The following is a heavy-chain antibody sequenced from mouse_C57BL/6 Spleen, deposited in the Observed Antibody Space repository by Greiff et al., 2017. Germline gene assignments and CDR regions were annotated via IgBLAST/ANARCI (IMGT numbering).Heavy chain of an antibody. D-gene: IGHD4-1*01. CDR3: ARALWDPGLYFDY. J-gene: IGHJ2*01. CDR2: IDPSDSYT. Sequence: QVQLQQSGAELVMPGASVKLSCKASGYTFTSYWMHWVKQRPGQGLEWIGEIDPSDSYTNYNQKFKGKSTLTVDKSSSTAYMQLSSLTSEDSAVYYCARALWDPGLYFDYWGQGTTLTVSS. V-gene: IGHV1-69*01. CDR1: GYTFTSYW.